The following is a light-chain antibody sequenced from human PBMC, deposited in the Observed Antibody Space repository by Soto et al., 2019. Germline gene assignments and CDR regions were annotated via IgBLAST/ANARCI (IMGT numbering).Light chain of an antibody. CDR3: ETWNSNTRV. V-gene: IGLV4-69*01. CDR2: LATDGSH. J-gene: IGLJ3*02. Sequence: QLVLTQSPSASASLGASVKLTCTLSSEHSNYAIAWYQQQPEKGPRYLMKLATDGSHTKGDGIPDRFSGSSSGAERYLTISSLQSEDEADYYCETWNSNTRVFGGGTKVTVL. CDR1: SEHSNYA.